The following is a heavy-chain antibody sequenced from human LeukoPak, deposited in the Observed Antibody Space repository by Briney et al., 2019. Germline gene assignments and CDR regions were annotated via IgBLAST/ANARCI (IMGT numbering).Heavy chain of an antibody. Sequence: ASVKVSCKASGYTFTSYYMHWVRQAPGQGLEWMGWINPNSGGTNYAQKFQGRVTMTRDTSISTAYMELSRLRSDDTAVYYCARLDVTLTNVDYWGQGTLVTVSS. CDR1: GYTFTSYY. CDR2: INPNSGGT. D-gene: IGHD3/OR15-3a*01. J-gene: IGHJ4*02. V-gene: IGHV1-2*02. CDR3: ARLDVTLTNVDY.